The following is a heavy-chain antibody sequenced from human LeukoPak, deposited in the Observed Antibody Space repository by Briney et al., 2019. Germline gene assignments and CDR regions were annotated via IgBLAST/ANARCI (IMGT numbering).Heavy chain of an antibody. Sequence: GGSLRLSCAASGFTFSSYWMHWVRQAPGKGLVWLSRINSDGSSTSYADSVKGRFTISRDNAKNTLYLQMNSLRAEDTAVYYCARAPSWAAAGTGNWFDPWGQGTLVTVSS. D-gene: IGHD6-13*01. CDR3: ARAPSWAAAGTGNWFDP. CDR2: INSDGSST. CDR1: GFTFSSYW. J-gene: IGHJ5*02. V-gene: IGHV3-74*01.